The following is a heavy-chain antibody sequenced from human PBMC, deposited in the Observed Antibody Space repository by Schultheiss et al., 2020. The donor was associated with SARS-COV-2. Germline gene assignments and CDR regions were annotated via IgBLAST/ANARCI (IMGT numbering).Heavy chain of an antibody. CDR3: AKGGVITMVRGVEGDFDY. CDR2: ISGRGGST. Sequence: GGSLRLSCAASGFTFSSYGMSWVRQAPGKGLEWVSVISGRGGSTKYADSVKGRFTISRDNSKNTLYLQMNSLRAEDTAVYYCAKGGVITMVRGVEGDFDYWGQGTLVTVSS. CDR1: GFTFSSYG. J-gene: IGHJ4*02. V-gene: IGHV3-23*01. D-gene: IGHD3-10*01.